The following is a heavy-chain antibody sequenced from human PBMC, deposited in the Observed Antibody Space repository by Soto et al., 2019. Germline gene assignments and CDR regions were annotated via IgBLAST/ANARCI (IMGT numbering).Heavy chain of an antibody. Sequence: EVQLVESGGGLVQPGGSLRLSCVASGFTVSSNYMSWVRQAPGQGLEWVSVIYSGGSTYYADSVKGRFTISSDNSKNTLYLQMNSLRAEDTAVYYCASSFNIAAAPNWFDPWGQGTLVTVSS. V-gene: IGHV3-66*01. D-gene: IGHD6-13*01. CDR2: IYSGGST. CDR3: ASSFNIAAAPNWFDP. CDR1: GFTVSSNY. J-gene: IGHJ5*02.